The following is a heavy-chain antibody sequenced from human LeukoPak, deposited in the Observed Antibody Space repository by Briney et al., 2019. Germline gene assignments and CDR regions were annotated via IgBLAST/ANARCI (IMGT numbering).Heavy chain of an antibody. D-gene: IGHD3-3*01. V-gene: IGHV3-30-3*01. CDR3: AKASSVDFWSGSGFDY. Sequence: PGGSLRLSCAASGFTFSSYAMHWVRQAPGKGLEWVAVISYDGSNKYYADSVKGRFTISRDNSKNTLYLQMNSLRAEDTAVYYCAKASSVDFWSGSGFDYWGQGTLVTVSS. CDR2: ISYDGSNK. CDR1: GFTFSSYA. J-gene: IGHJ4*02.